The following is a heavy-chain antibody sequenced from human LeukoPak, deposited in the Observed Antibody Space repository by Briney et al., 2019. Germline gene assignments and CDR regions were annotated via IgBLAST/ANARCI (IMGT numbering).Heavy chain of an antibody. D-gene: IGHD3-10*01. CDR1: GGTFSSYA. CDR3: ARVPGSGSYYGDPYFDD. CDR2: IIRIFGTA. V-gene: IGHV1-69*06. Sequence: GSSVKVSCKASGGTFSSYAISWVRQAPGQGLEWMSGIIRIFGTANYAQKFQGRVTITADKSTSTAYMELSSLRSEDTAVYYCARVPGSGSYYGDPYFDDWGQGTLVTVSS. J-gene: IGHJ4*02.